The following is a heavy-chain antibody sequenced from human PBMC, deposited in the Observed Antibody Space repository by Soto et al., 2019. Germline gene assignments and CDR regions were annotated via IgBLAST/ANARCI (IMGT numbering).Heavy chain of an antibody. Sequence: EVHLLESGGGLVQPGGSLRLSCAASGFSFSRYSMTWVRQAPGKGLEWVSAIGGSGSGTYYADSLKGRFTISRDNSKNTLYLQMNSLIVEDTAIYYCAKGGIPITSTTAYGLDVWGQGTTVTVSS. D-gene: IGHD4-4*01. CDR2: IGGSGSGT. V-gene: IGHV3-23*01. CDR1: GFSFSRYS. CDR3: AKGGIPITSTTAYGLDV. J-gene: IGHJ6*02.